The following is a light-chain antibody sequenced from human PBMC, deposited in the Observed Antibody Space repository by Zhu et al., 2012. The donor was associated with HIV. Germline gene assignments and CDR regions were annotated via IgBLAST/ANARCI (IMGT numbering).Light chain of an antibody. Sequence: EIVLTQSPVTLSLSPGERATLSCRASQSFTSSYLAWYQQKPGQPPRLLIYGASSRATGIPDRFSGSGSGTDFTLTISRLEPEDFAVYYCQQYDSSPRTFGQGTKVEIK. V-gene: IGKV3-20*01. CDR3: QQYDSSPRT. CDR1: QSFTSSY. J-gene: IGKJ1*01. CDR2: GAS.